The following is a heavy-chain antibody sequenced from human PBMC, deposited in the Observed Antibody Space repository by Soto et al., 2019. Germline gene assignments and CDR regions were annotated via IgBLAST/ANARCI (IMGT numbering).Heavy chain of an antibody. CDR1: GGSINRGYC. J-gene: IGHJ4*02. CDR3: ACLFNYYDSSGYAEYYFDL. D-gene: IGHD3-22*01. Sequence: PSETLSLTCTLSGGSINRGYCWSWIRQHQGKGLEWIGYIYYSGSANYNPTLKGRVTMSVDTSTNQFSLKLSAVTAADTAVYYCACLFNYYDSSGYAEYYFDLWGQGTRVTVSS. CDR2: IYYSGSA. V-gene: IGHV4-31*03.